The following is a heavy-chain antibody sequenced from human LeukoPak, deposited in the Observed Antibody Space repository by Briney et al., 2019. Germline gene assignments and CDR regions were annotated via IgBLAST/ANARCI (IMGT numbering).Heavy chain of an antibody. V-gene: IGHV3-7*04. CDR1: GFTLSNYW. CDR3: ARYYGFYGMDV. Sequence: GGSLRLSCAASGFTLSNYWMSWVRQAPGKRLEWVANIKEDGSVKTYVDSVKGRFTISRDNAKNSLYLQMNSLRAEDTAVYYCARYYGFYGMDVWGQGTTVTVSS. D-gene: IGHD3-10*01. J-gene: IGHJ6*02. CDR2: IKEDGSVK.